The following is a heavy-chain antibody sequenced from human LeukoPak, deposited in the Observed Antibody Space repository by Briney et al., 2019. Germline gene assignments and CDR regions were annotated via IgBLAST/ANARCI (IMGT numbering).Heavy chain of an antibody. Sequence: GGSLRLSCAASGFTFSSYAMSWVRQAPGKGLEWVSAISGSGGSTYYADSVKGRFTISRDNSENTLYLQMNSLRAEDTAVYYCALRGGHCVGDCFFYFDNWGPGTLVTVSS. CDR1: GFTFSSYA. D-gene: IGHD2-21*02. V-gene: IGHV3-23*01. CDR3: ALRGGHCVGDCFFYFDN. CDR2: ISGSGGST. J-gene: IGHJ4*02.